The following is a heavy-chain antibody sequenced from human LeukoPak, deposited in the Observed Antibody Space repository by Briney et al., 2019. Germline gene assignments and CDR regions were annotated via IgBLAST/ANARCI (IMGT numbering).Heavy chain of an antibody. CDR2: IYYSGNT. V-gene: IGHV4-59*01. J-gene: IGHJ5*02. CDR3: ARYLIGADWTNWFDP. D-gene: IGHD1-1*01. CDR1: GGSISSYD. Sequence: SETLSLTCTVSGGSISSYDWSWIRQPPGKGLEWIGYIYYSGNTNYNPSLKSRVTISVDTSKNQFSLKLSSVTAADTAVYYCARYLIGADWTNWFDPWGQGTLVTVSS.